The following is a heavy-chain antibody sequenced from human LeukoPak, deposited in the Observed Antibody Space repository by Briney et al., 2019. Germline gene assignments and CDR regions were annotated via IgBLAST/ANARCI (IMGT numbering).Heavy chain of an antibody. CDR2: INHSGST. D-gene: IGHD3-10*01. Sequence: PSETLSLTCAVYGGSFSGYYWSWIRQPPGKGLEWIGEINHSGSTNYNPSLKSRVTMSVDTSKNQFSLKLSSVTAADTAVYYCAREGGGYYYGSGSYKFDYWGQGTLVTVSS. CDR1: GGSFSGYY. CDR3: AREGGGYYYGSGSYKFDY. V-gene: IGHV4-34*01. J-gene: IGHJ4*02.